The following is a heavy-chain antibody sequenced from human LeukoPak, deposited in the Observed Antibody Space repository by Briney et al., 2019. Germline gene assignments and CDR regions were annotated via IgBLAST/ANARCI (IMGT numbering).Heavy chain of an antibody. V-gene: IGHV4-34*01. Sequence: SETLSLTCAVYGGSFSGYYWSWIRQPPGKGLEWIGEINHSGSTNYNPSLKSRVTISVDTSKNQFSLKLSSVTAADTAVYYCARTPCRSTSCCGFDPWGQGTLVTVSS. J-gene: IGHJ5*02. D-gene: IGHD2-2*01. CDR3: ARTPCRSTSCCGFDP. CDR2: INHSGST. CDR1: GGSFSGYY.